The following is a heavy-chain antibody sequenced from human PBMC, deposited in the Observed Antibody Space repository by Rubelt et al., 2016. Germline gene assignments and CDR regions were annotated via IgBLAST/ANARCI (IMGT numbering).Heavy chain of an antibody. J-gene: IGHJ4*01. CDR1: GSSISSYY. V-gene: IGHV4-59*01. CDR3: AREEGWQQPIVY. Sequence: QVQLQESGPGLVKASETLSLTCTVSGSSISSYYWNWIRQPPGKGLEWLGYIYYSGSTNYNPSLKSRVTISLDKSKNQFSLKLSFVTAADTAAYYCAREEGWQQPIVYWGQGALVTVSS. D-gene: IGHD6-13*01. CDR2: IYYSGST.